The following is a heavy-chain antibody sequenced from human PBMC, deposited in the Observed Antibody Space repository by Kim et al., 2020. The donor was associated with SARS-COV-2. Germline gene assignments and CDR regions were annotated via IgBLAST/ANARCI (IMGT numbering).Heavy chain of an antibody. V-gene: IGHV3-23*01. CDR2: ISGTGGIGL. CDR3: VKDGRAYDGSAHLYYFGS. Sequence: GGSLRLSCAASGFTFTNYAMNWVRQAPGKGPEWVSGISGTGGIGLTSYADIVEGRFTISRDNSKTTLFLQMNRLRAGDTVVYYCVKDGRAYDGSAHLYYFGSWREGPLVTVSS. CDR1: GFTFTNYA. J-gene: IGHJ4*02. D-gene: IGHD3-22*01.